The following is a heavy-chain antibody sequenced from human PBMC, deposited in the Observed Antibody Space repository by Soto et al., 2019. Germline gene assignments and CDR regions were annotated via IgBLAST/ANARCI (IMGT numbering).Heavy chain of an antibody. J-gene: IGHJ6*02. CDR3: ASLGYSYGYYYGMDV. Sequence: GRSLRLSCAASGFTVSSNYMSWVRQAPGKGLEWVSVIYSGGSTYYADSVKGRFTISRDNSKNTLYLQMNSLRAEDTAVCYCASLGYSYGYYYGMDVCGQGTTVTV. CDR2: IYSGGST. D-gene: IGHD5-18*01. V-gene: IGHV3-53*01. CDR1: GFTVSSNY.